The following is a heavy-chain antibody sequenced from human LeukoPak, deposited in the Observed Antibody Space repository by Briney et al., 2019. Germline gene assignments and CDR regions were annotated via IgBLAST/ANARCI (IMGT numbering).Heavy chain of an antibody. CDR3: ARAPSGYDPSFVC. Sequence: GGSLRLLCAASEFTFSSYTMHWVRQGPGEGLEWVALISYDGSDKYYADSVKGRFTISRDNSKNTLYLQMNNLRAEDATMDYCARAPSGYDPSFVCWGEGTLVTVSS. V-gene: IGHV3-30*04. CDR2: ISYDGSDK. J-gene: IGHJ4*02. CDR1: EFTFSSYT. D-gene: IGHD3-3*01.